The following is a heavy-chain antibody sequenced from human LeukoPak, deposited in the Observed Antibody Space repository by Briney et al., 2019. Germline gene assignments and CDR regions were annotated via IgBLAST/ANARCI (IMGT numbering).Heavy chain of an antibody. J-gene: IGHJ4*02. CDR2: ISYDGSNK. CDR3: VPKRIYTIDY. Sequence: GGSLRLSCAASGFTFSSYGMHWVRQAPGKGLEWVAVISYDGSNKYYADSVKGRFTISRDNSKNTLYLRMNSLRAEDTAVYYCVPKRIYTIDYWGQGTLVTVSS. V-gene: IGHV3-30*03. D-gene: IGHD4-11*01. CDR1: GFTFSSYG.